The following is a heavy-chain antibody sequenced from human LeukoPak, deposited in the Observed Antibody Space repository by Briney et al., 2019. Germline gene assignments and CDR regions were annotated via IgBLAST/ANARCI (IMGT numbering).Heavy chain of an antibody. Sequence: SETLSLTCTVSGGAISGYYWNWIRQPPGKGLEWIGHIHYSGSTNYNPSLRSRVTLSVDTSKNQFSLELTSVTAADTAVYYCARLGFCSGGRCLNDYWGQGTLVT. CDR1: GGAISGYY. D-gene: IGHD2-15*01. J-gene: IGHJ4*02. CDR3: ARLGFCSGGRCLNDY. CDR2: IHYSGST. V-gene: IGHV4-59*12.